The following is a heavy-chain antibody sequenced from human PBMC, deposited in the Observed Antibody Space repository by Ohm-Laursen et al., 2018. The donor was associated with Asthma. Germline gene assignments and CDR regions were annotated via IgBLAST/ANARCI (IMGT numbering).Heavy chain of an antibody. J-gene: IGHJ4*02. CDR3: AREDRNSRDFDF. CDR2: ISFDGNHE. V-gene: IGHV3-30*01. D-gene: IGHD1/OR15-1a*01. CDR1: GFTFRSYA. Sequence: SLRLSCAAAGFTFRSYAMHWVRQAPGKGLEWVAGISFDGNHEYFADSVKGRFTISRDNSKNTVNLQLNSLRVEDTAVYYCAREDRNSRDFDFWGQGTLVTVSS.